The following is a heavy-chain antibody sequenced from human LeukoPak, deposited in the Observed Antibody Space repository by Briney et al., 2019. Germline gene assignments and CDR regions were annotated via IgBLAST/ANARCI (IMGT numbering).Heavy chain of an antibody. V-gene: IGHV3-11*01. J-gene: IGHJ4*02. CDR3: ARENNRYCSGGSCYYLDY. D-gene: IGHD2-15*01. Sequence: PGGSLRLSCAASGFTFSDYYMSWIRQAPGPGLDWVSYISSSCSTRYYADSVKGRFTISRDNAKNSLYLQMNSLRAEDTAVYYCARENNRYCSGGSCYYLDYWGQGTLVTVSS. CDR2: ISSSCSTR. CDR1: GFTFSDYY.